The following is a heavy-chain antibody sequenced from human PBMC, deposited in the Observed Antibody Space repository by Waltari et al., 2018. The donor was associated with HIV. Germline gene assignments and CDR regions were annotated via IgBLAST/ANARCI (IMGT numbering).Heavy chain of an antibody. V-gene: IGHV3-64D*06. CDR3: VKEGGYCSGGRCYYYGMDV. CDR2: ISNNGHST. Sequence: EVQLVESGGGLVQPGGSLRLSCSASGFTFSSYAMHWVRQAPGKGLEYVSAISNNGHSTYYADSVKGRFTISRDNSKNTLNLQMGSLRAEDTAVYYCVKEGGYCSGGRCYYYGMDVWGQGTTVTVSS. D-gene: IGHD2-15*01. J-gene: IGHJ6*02. CDR1: GFTFSSYA.